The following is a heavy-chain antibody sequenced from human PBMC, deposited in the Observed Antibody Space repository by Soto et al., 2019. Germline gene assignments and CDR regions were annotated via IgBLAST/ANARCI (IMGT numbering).Heavy chain of an antibody. CDR1: VGSISSINW. CDR3: ARGMGITMVRGVTFWFDP. V-gene: IGHV4-4*02. J-gene: IGHJ5*02. Sequence: SETLSRSCAVYVGSISSINWCSCFRHPPWKVLEWIGEIYHSGSTNYNPSLKSRVTISVDKSKNQFSLKLSSVTAADTAVYYCARGMGITMVRGVTFWFDPWGQGTLVTVSS. D-gene: IGHD3-10*01. CDR2: IYHSGST.